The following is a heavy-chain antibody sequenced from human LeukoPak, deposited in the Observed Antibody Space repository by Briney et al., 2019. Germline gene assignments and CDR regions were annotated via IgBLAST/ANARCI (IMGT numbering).Heavy chain of an antibody. V-gene: IGHV1-69*01. CDR3: ARRGVYGSGAFYLDY. J-gene: IGHJ4*02. Sequence: SVKVSCKASGGTFRSYAISWVRQAPGQGLEWMGGIIPIFGTTNYAQKFQGRVTITADESTSTAYMQLSSLRAEDTAVYYCARRGVYGSGAFYLDYWGQGTLVTVSS. D-gene: IGHD3-10*01. CDR2: IIPIFGTT. CDR1: GGTFRSYA.